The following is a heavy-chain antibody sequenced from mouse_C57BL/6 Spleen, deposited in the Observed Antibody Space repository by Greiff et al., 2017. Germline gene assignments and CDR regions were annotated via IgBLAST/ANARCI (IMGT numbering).Heavy chain of an antibody. CDR1: GYTFTSYW. CDR2: ITPSSGYT. CDR3: ARRDGGDGGDY. Sequence: QVHVKQSGAELAKPGASVKLSCKASGYTFTSYWMHWVKQRPGQGLEWIGYITPSSGYTKYNQKFKDKATLTADKSSSTAYMQLSSLTYEDSAVYYCARRDGGDGGDYWGQGTTLTVSS. J-gene: IGHJ2*01. D-gene: IGHD2-3*01. V-gene: IGHV1-7*01.